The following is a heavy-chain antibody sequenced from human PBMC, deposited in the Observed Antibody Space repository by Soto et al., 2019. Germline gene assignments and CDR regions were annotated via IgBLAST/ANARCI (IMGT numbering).Heavy chain of an antibody. Sequence: QLQLQESGSRLVEPSQTLSLTCAVSAGSISRAGYSWSWIRQSPGKGLEWIGYIYNSGSTFYNPSLKSRLTISVDRSKNQLSLQLNSVTAADTAESYCASARVVTTYFDYWGQGTLVTVSS. CDR1: AGSISRAGYS. CDR2: IYNSGST. J-gene: IGHJ4*02. CDR3: ASARVVTTYFDY. V-gene: IGHV4-30-2*06. D-gene: IGHD2-21*02.